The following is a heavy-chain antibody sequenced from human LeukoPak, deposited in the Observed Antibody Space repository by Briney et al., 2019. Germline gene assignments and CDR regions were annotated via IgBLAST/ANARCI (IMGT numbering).Heavy chain of an antibody. V-gene: IGHV4-34*01. CDR1: GGSFSGYY. CDR3: ARGRLTMVRGPNYTGDY. CDR2: INHSGST. J-gene: IGHJ4*02. D-gene: IGHD3-10*01. Sequence: SETLSLTCAVYGGSFSGYYWSWVRQPPGKGLEWIGEINHSGSTNYNPSLKSRVTISVDTSKNQFSLKLSSVTAADTAVYYCARGRLTMVRGPNYTGDYWGQGTLVTVSS.